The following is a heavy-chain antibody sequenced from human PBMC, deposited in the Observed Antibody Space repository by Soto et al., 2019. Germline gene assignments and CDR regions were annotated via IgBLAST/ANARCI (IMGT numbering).Heavy chain of an antibody. CDR2: ISYDGSNK. CDR1: GFTFSSYA. CDR3: ARAVENWNDFAY. V-gene: IGHV3-30-3*01. Sequence: QVQLVESGGGVVQPGRSLRLSCAASGFTFSSYAMHWVRQAPGKGLEWVAVISYDGSNKYYADSVKGRFTISRDNSKNTLYLQMNSLRAEDTAVYYCARAVENWNDFAYWGQGTMVTVSS. D-gene: IGHD1-1*01. J-gene: IGHJ4*02.